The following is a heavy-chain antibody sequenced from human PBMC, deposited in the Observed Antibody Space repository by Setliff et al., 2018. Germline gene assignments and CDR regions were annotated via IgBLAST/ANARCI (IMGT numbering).Heavy chain of an antibody. V-gene: IGHV1-46*01. CDR3: ARCGYQLLPSIIAAAFDNAFDI. D-gene: IGHD2-2*01. J-gene: IGHJ3*02. CDR1: GYPFTDYY. Sequence: ASVKVSCKTSGYPFTDYYIHWVRQAPGQGLEWMGIINPSGGSTSYAQKFQGRVTITADESTSTAYMELSSLRSEDTAVYYCARCGYQLLPSIIAAAFDNAFDIWGQGTMVTVSS. CDR2: INPSGGST.